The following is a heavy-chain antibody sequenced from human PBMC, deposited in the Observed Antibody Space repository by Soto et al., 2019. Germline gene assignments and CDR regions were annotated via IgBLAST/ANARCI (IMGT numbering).Heavy chain of an antibody. CDR2: VYYTGST. CDR1: GGSISGSY. CDR3: ARSVAVPGAHIDY. V-gene: IGHV4-59*01. J-gene: IGHJ4*02. D-gene: IGHD6-19*01. Sequence: SETLSLTCSVSGGSISGSYWSWIRQSPGKGLEWLGYVYYTGSTNYSPSLRSRVSISVDTSKNESPLRLSSVTAADTAVYFCARSVAVPGAHIDYWGQGTQVTVSS.